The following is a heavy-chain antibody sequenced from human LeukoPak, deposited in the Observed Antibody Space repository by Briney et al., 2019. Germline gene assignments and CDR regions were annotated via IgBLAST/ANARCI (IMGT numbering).Heavy chain of an antibody. D-gene: IGHD6-19*01. CDR2: INHSGST. CDR1: GFTFSSYA. Sequence: GSLRLSCAASGFTFSSYAMSWIRQPPGKGLEWIGEINHSGSTNYNPSLKSRVTISVDTSKNQFSLKLSSVTAADTAVYYCARARIAVAGTDDYWGQGTLVTVSS. CDR3: ARARIAVAGTDDY. J-gene: IGHJ4*02. V-gene: IGHV4-34*01.